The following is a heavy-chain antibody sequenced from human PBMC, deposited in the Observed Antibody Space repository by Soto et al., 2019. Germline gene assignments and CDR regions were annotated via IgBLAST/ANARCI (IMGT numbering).Heavy chain of an antibody. J-gene: IGHJ3*01. D-gene: IGHD3-10*01. CDR1: GYTFSPFW. CDR3: VRDRGYPDSFDV. V-gene: IGHV3-74*01. Sequence: EVQLVESGGGLVQPGESLRLSCAASGYTFSPFWMHWVRQAPGKGLVWVSHINGDSTTILYADSVRGRFTISRDNAKNTLYLQMNSLKGEDTAMYYCVRDRGYPDSFDVWGRGTMVTVSS. CDR2: INGDSTTI.